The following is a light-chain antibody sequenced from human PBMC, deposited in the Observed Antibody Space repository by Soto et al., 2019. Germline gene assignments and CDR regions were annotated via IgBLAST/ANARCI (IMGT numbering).Light chain of an antibody. V-gene: IGKV3-20*01. CDR3: QQYGSSPRT. CDR1: QSVSSY. Sequence: EIMMYQSPSTLSLSVGERATLSCRASQSVSSYLHCCQQKPGKAPRLLIYAASTMHTGVPARFSGSGSGTDFTLTISSREPEDFAVDYCQQYGSSPRTFGGGTKVDIK. CDR2: AAS. J-gene: IGKJ4*02.